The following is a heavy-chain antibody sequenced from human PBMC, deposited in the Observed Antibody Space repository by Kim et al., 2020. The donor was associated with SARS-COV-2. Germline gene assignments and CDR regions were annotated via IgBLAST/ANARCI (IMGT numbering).Heavy chain of an antibody. CDR1: GGTFSSYA. V-gene: IGHV1-69*13. J-gene: IGHJ6*02. Sequence: SVKVSCKASGGTFSSYAISWVRQAPGQGLEWMGGIIPIFVTANYAQKFQGRVTITADESTSTAYMELSSLRSEDTAVYYCARDCGSTPLYYYGLDVWGQGTTVTVSS. CDR2: IIPIFVTA. CDR3: ARDCGSTPLYYYGLDV. D-gene: IGHD2-2*01.